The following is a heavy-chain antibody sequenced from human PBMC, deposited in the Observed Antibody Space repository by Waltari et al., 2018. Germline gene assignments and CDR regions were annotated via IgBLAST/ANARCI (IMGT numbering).Heavy chain of an antibody. CDR3: ARRWLQSGYFDY. CDR2: IYYSGST. CDR1: GGSISSSSYY. V-gene: IGHV4-39*01. D-gene: IGHD5-12*01. Sequence: QLQLQESGPGLVKPSETLSLTCPVSGGSISSSSYYWGWIRQPPGKGLEWIGTIYYSGSTYYNPSLKSRVTICVDTSKNQFSLKLSSVTAADTAVYYCARRWLQSGYFDYWGQGTLVTVSS. J-gene: IGHJ4*02.